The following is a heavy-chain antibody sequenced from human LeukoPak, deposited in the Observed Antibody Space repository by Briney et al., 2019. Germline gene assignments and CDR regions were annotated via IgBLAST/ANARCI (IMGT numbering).Heavy chain of an antibody. CDR1: GYTFTSYY. CDR3: ASLYCGGDCYSNLDAFDI. V-gene: IGHV1-46*01. J-gene: IGHJ3*02. CDR2: INPSGGST. Sequence: ASVKVSCKASGYTFTSYYMHWVRQAPGQGLEWMGIINPSGGSTSYAQKFQGRVTMTRDTSTSTAYMELSSLRSEDTAVYYCASLYCGGDCYSNLDAFDIWGQGTMVTVSS. D-gene: IGHD2-21*02.